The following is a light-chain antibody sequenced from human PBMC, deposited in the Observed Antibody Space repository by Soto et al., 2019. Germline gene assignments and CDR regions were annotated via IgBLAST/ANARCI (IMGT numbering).Light chain of an antibody. CDR3: QHYNNYPVA. J-gene: IGKJ1*01. CDR1: QSISNW. Sequence: DIPMTQSPSTLSASVGDRVTITCRASQSISNWLAWYQRKPGKAPKLLIYDASSLESGVPSRFSGSGSGTEFTLTISSLQPDDFATYYCQHYNNYPVAFGQGTKVEIK. V-gene: IGKV1-5*01. CDR2: DAS.